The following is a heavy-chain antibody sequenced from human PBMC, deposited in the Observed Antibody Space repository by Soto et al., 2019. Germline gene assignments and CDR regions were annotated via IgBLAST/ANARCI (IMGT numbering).Heavy chain of an antibody. CDR2: MNPNSGNT. CDR1: GYTFTSYD. V-gene: IGHV1-8*01. Sequence: ASVKVSCKASGYTFTSYDINWVRQATGQGLEWMGWMNPNSGNTGYAQKFQGRVTITADESTSTAYMELSSLRSEDTAVYYCARGAQLEESEYYYYGMDVWGQGTTVTVSS. D-gene: IGHD6-6*01. CDR3: ARGAQLEESEYYYYGMDV. J-gene: IGHJ6*02.